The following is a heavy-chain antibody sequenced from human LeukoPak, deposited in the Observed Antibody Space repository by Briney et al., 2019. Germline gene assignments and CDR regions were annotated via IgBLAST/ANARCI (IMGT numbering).Heavy chain of an antibody. J-gene: IGHJ6*03. D-gene: IGHD3-22*01. Sequence: GGSPRLSCAASGFTFSSYAMSWVRQAPGKGLEWVSAISGSGGSTYYADSVKGRFTISRDNSKNTLYLQMNSLRAEDTAVYYCAKGRLFSAYYYMDVWGKGTTVTVSS. V-gene: IGHV3-23*01. CDR2: ISGSGGST. CDR3: AKGRLFSAYYYMDV. CDR1: GFTFSSYA.